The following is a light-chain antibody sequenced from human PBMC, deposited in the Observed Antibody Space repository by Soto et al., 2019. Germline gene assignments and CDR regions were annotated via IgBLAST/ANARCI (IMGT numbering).Light chain of an antibody. V-gene: IGKV3-11*01. CDR3: QQRSNLPRT. Sequence: EIVLTQSPATLSLSPGERATLSCRASQSISNNLAWYQQKPGQAPRLVIYSAFTRATGIPARFSGSGSGTDFTLTICSLEPEDLAVYYCQQRSNLPRTFGQGTNVDIK. CDR1: QSISNN. J-gene: IGKJ1*01. CDR2: SAF.